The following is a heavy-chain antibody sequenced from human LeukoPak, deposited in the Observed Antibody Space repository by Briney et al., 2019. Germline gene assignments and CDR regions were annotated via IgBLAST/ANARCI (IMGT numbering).Heavy chain of an antibody. V-gene: IGHV3-43*02. CDR1: GFTFDDYA. CDR3: AKVIRVYSSGWYSIWYFDI. D-gene: IGHD6-19*01. J-gene: IGHJ2*01. CDR2: VSEDGGST. Sequence: GGSLRLSCAASGFTFDDYAMHWVRQAPGKGLEWVSLVSEDGGSTYYADSVKGRFTISRDNSKNSLYLQMNSLRTEDTALYYSAKVIRVYSSGWYSIWYFDIWGRGTLVTVSS.